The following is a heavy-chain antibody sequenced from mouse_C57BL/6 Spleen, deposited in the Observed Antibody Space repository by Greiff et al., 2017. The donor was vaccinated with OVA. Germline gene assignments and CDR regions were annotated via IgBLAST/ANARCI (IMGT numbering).Heavy chain of an antibody. V-gene: IGHV2-6-1*01. J-gene: IGHJ1*03. Sequence: QVQLKESGPGLVAPSQCLSITCTVSGFSLTSYGVHWVRQPPGKGLEWLVVIWSDGSTTYNSALKSRLSISKDNSKSQVFLKMNSLQTDDTAMYYCARQYGSSRYWYFDVWGTGTTVTVSS. CDR2: IWSDGST. D-gene: IGHD1-1*01. CDR3: ARQYGSSRYWYFDV. CDR1: GFSLTSYG.